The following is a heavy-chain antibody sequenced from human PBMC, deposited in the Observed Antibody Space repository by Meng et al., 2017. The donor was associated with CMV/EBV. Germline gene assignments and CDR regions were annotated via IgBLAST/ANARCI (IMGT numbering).Heavy chain of an antibody. CDR2: MNLNSGNT. D-gene: IGHD2-2*01. Sequence: ASVKVSCKASGYTFTSYDINWVRQATGQGLEWMGWMNLNSGNTGYAQKFQGRVTITRNTSISTAYMELSSLRSEDTAVYYCARGRRVFLGYCSSTSCHDFDYWGQGTLVTVSS. V-gene: IGHV1-8*03. CDR1: GYTFTSYD. CDR3: ARGRRVFLGYCSSTSCHDFDY. J-gene: IGHJ4*02.